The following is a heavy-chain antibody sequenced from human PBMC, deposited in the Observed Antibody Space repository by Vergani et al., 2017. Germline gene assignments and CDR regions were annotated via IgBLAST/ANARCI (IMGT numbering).Heavy chain of an antibody. V-gene: IGHV3-48*01. CDR3: AREGNYGDYVVDY. J-gene: IGHJ4*02. Sequence: EVQLVESGGGLVQRGGSLRLSCAASGFTFSSFSMNWVRQAPGKGLEWVSYISSSSNTIYYTDSVKGRFTISRDNAKNSLYLQMNSLRAEDTAVYYCAREGNYGDYVVDYWGQGTLVTVSS. D-gene: IGHD4-17*01. CDR2: ISSSSNTI. CDR1: GFTFSSFS.